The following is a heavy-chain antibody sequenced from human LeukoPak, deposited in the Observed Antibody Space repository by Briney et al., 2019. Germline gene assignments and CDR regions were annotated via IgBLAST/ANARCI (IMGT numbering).Heavy chain of an antibody. J-gene: IGHJ4*02. V-gene: IGHV4-31*03. Sequence: SSQTLSLTCTVSGGPISSGGYYWSWIRQHPGKGLEWIGYIYYSGSTYYNPSLKSRVTISVDTSKNQFSLKLSSVTAADTAVYYCAAFRGVIITNRDFDYWGQGTLVTVSS. CDR3: AAFRGVIITNRDFDY. CDR2: IYYSGST. CDR1: GGPISSGGYY. D-gene: IGHD3-10*01.